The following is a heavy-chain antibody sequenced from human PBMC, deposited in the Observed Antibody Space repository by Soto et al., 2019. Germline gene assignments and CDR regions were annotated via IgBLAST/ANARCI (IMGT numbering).Heavy chain of an antibody. CDR2: MSHSGGT. J-gene: IGHJ3*02. D-gene: IGHD2-21*02. Sequence: QVQLQQWGAGLLKPSETLSLTCAVYGGFVSSGSYYWSWIRQPPGKGLEWIGEMSHSGGTHFTPSLKSRVTISVDTSKKQFSLKMSSVAAADTALYYWARVERGTATTVVDAFDIWGPGTMVPVSS. CDR3: ARVERGTATTVVDAFDI. V-gene: IGHV4-34*01. CDR1: GGFVSSGSYY.